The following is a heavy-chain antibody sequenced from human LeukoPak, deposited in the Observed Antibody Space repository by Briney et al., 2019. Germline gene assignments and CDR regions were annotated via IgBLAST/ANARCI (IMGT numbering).Heavy chain of an antibody. CDR2: ISGTGSST. CDR1: GFTFGNYA. Sequence: HPGGSLRLSCEASGFTFGNYAMNWVRQAPGKGLEWVSTISGTGSSTYYADSAKGRFTISRDSSKDTLFLQLNSLTAADTAMYFCARDWDLDYWGQGTLVTVSS. V-gene: IGHV3-23*01. CDR3: ARDWDLDY. D-gene: IGHD3-16*01. J-gene: IGHJ4*02.